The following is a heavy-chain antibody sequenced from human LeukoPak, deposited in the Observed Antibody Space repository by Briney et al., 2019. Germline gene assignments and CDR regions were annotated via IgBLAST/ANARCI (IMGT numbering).Heavy chain of an antibody. Sequence: ASVKVSCKASGYTFTSYGISWVRQAPGQGLEWMGWISAYNGNTNYAQKLQGRVTMTTDTSTSTAYMELRSLRSEDTAVYYCARVPKNVWFGELLWSASVNWFDPWGQGTLVTVSS. CDR3: ARVPKNVWFGELLWSASVNWFDP. CDR1: GYTFTSYG. D-gene: IGHD3-10*01. J-gene: IGHJ5*02. V-gene: IGHV1-18*01. CDR2: ISAYNGNT.